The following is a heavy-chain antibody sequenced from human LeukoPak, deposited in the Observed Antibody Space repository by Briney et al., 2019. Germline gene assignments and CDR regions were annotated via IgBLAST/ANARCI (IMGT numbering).Heavy chain of an antibody. J-gene: IGHJ4*02. CDR2: IKDDGRDK. CDR3: ARDPGRGFDY. D-gene: IGHD1-26*01. CDR1: GFTFSSSW. V-gene: IGHV3-7*01. Sequence: PGGSLRLSCAASGFTFSSSWMTWVRQARGKGLEWVASIKDDGRDKYYVDSVKGRFTVSRDNAKNSAFLQMNSLRAEDTAVYYCARDPGRGFDYWGQGALVTVSS.